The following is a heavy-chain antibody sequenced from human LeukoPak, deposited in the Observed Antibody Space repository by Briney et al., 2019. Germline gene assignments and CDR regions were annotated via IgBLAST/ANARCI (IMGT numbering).Heavy chain of an antibody. CDR3: ARARGYCSSTSCRHHYYYYYMDV. J-gene: IGHJ6*03. Sequence: GGSLRLSCAASGFAFSSYSMNWVRQAPGKGLEWVSSISSSSSYIYYADSVKGRFTISRDNAKNSLYLQMNSLRAEDTAVYYCARARGYCSSTSCRHHYYYYYMDVWGKGTTVTVSS. D-gene: IGHD2-2*01. V-gene: IGHV3-21*04. CDR2: ISSSSSYI. CDR1: GFAFSSYS.